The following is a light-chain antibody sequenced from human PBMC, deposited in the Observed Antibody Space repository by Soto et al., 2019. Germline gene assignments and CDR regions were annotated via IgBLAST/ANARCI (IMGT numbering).Light chain of an antibody. CDR3: QHSNSYSEA. Sequence: RTKSARKRDAYVEKVVTIGCRASQSVSTWLAWYQQKPGKAPKLLIYRASSLESGVPSRFSGSGSGTEFTLTIRSLQPDDFATYYCQHSNSYSEAFGQGTKVDIK. CDR2: RAS. V-gene: IGKV1-5*03. CDR1: QSVSTW. J-gene: IGKJ1*01.